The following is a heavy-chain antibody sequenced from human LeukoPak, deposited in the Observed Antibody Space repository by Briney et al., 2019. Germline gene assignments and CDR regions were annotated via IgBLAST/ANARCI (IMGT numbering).Heavy chain of an antibody. CDR1: GYTFTSYY. CDR3: ARGCSSTSCSDAFDI. J-gene: IGHJ3*02. CDR2: INPSGGST. Sequence: ASVKVSCKASGYTFTSYYMHWVRQAPGQGLEWMGIINPSGGSTSYAQKFQGRVAMTRDTSTSTVYMELSSLRSEDTAVYYCARGCSSTSCSDAFDIWGQGTMVTVSS. D-gene: IGHD2-2*01. V-gene: IGHV1-46*03.